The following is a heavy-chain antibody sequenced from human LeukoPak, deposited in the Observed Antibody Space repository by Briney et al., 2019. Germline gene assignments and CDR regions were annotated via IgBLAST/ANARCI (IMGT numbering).Heavy chain of an antibody. Sequence: GGSLRLSCAASGFTFSNYAMNWVRQAPGRGLEWVSGFSGSGGTTYYAGSVKGRFTISRDNSKNTLYLQMNSLRVEDTAVYYCANGNRCTSPNCLGYYYFYMDVWGKGTTVTVSS. V-gene: IGHV3-23*01. J-gene: IGHJ6*03. CDR1: GFTFSNYA. CDR2: FSGSGGTT. D-gene: IGHD2-8*01. CDR3: ANGNRCTSPNCLGYYYFYMDV.